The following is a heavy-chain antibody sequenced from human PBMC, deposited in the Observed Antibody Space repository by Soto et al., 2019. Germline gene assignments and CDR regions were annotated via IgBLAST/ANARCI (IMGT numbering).Heavy chain of an antibody. CDR1: GGSISSYY. CDR2: IYYSGRT. J-gene: IGHJ5*02. Sequence: SETLSLTCTVSGGSISSYYWSWIRQPPGKGLEWIGYIYYSGRTNYNPSLKSRVTISVDTSKNQFSLKLSSVTAADTAVYYCARGRDAGNWFDPWGQGTLVTVSS. CDR3: ARGRDAGNWFDP. V-gene: IGHV4-59*01.